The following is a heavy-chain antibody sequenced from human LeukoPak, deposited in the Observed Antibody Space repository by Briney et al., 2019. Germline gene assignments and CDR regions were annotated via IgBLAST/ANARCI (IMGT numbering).Heavy chain of an antibody. V-gene: IGHV4-39*02. CDR3: ARVGGSNFPPYYYYYMDV. D-gene: IGHD1-26*01. CDR2: IYYSGST. CDR1: GGSISSSSYY. Sequence: SETLSLTCTVSGGSISSSSYYWGWIRQPPGKGLECIGSIYYSGSTYYNPSLKSRVTISVDTSKNHFSLKLSSVTAADTAVYYCARVGGSNFPPYYYYYMDVWGKGTTVTISS. J-gene: IGHJ6*03.